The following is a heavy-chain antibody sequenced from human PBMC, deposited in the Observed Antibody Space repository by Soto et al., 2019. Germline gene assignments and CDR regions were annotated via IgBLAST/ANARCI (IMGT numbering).Heavy chain of an antibody. CDR1: GYTFTSYG. D-gene: IGHD1-1*01. Sequence: QVHLVQSGAEVKKPGASVKVSCKASGYTFTSYGITWVRQAPRQGLERMGWISAHNGNTDYAQKLQARVIVTRDTSTSTAYMALRSLRSDDTAVYYCARGRYADYWGQGALVTVSS. V-gene: IGHV1-18*01. CDR2: ISAHNGNT. J-gene: IGHJ4*02. CDR3: ARGRYADY.